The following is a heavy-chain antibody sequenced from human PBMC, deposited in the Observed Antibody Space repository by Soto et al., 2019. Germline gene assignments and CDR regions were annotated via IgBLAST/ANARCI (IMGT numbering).Heavy chain of an antibody. V-gene: IGHV1-18*01. CDR2: ISAHTGSS. J-gene: IGHJ3*01. CDR3: ARAFFYQGSDSRGYSFDAFDF. CDR1: GYTFTSSG. D-gene: IGHD3-22*01. Sequence: QVQLVQSGAEVKKPGASVKVSCKASGYTFTSSGMSWVRQAPGQGLEWMGWISAHTGSSEYAQRFQGRVTMTTDRSKSTAYMELRGLRSDDTAVYYCARAFFYQGSDSRGYSFDAFDFWGPGTLVTISS.